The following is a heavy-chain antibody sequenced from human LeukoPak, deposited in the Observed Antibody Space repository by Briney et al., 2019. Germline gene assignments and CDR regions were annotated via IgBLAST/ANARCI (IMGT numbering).Heavy chain of an antibody. J-gene: IGHJ4*02. CDR1: GGTFSSYA. CDR3: ARAIKFGPSGVKFDY. Sequence: SVKVSCKASGGTFSSYAISWVRQAPGQGLEWMGGIIPIFGTANYAQKFQGRVTITADKSTSTAYMELSSLRSEDTAVYYCARAIKFGPSGVKFDYWGQGTLVTVSS. V-gene: IGHV1-69*06. CDR2: IIPIFGTA. D-gene: IGHD3-10*01.